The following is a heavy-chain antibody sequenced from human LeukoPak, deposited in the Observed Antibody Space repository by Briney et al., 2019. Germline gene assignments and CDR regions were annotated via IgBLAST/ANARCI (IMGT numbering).Heavy chain of an antibody. D-gene: IGHD6-13*01. V-gene: IGHV3-48*02. J-gene: IGHJ4*02. CDR2: ISSSSSTI. CDR1: GFTFSSYS. CDR3: ASGWAGSSWPAPY. Sequence: GGSLRLSCAASGFTFSSYSMNWVRQAPGKGLEWVSYISSSSSTIYYADSVKGRFTISRDNAKNSLYLQMNSLRDEDTAVYYCASGWAGSSWPAPYWGQGTLVTVSS.